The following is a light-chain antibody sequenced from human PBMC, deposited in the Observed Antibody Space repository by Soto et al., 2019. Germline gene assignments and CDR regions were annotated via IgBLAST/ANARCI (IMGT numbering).Light chain of an antibody. Sequence: EIVLTQSPGTLSLSPGERATLSWRASQSVSSSYLAWYQQKPGQAPSLLIYGASSRATGIPDRFSGSGSGTDFTLTISRLEPEDFAVYYCQQYGSSGYTFGQGTKLEI. V-gene: IGKV3-20*01. J-gene: IGKJ2*01. CDR1: QSVSSSY. CDR2: GAS. CDR3: QQYGSSGYT.